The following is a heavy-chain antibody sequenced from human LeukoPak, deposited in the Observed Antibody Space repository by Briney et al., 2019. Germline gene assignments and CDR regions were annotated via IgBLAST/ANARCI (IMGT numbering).Heavy chain of an antibody. D-gene: IGHD2-2*01. CDR1: GGSISSYY. J-gene: IGHJ6*03. CDR2: IYYSGST. Sequence: KPSETLSLTCTVSGGSISSYYWSWIRQPPGKGLEWIGYIYYSGSTNYNPSLKSRVTISVDTSKNQFSLKLSSVTAADTAVYYCARSRYGSTSTNCYMDVWGKGTTVTVSS. V-gene: IGHV4-59*01. CDR3: ARSRYGSTSTNCYMDV.